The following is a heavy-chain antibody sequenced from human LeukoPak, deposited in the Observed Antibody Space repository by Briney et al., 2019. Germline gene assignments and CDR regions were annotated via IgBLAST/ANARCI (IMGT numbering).Heavy chain of an antibody. CDR2: ISTSSSTI. J-gene: IGHJ4*02. CDR1: GFTFSSYS. CDR3: ARGPLTEVAGTTWDY. Sequence: GGSLRLSCAASGFTFSSYSMNWVRQAPGKGLEWVSYISTSSSTIYYADSVKGRFTISRDNSKNTLYLQMNNLRAEDTAIYFCARGPLTEVAGTTWDYWGQGTLVTVSS. D-gene: IGHD6-19*01. V-gene: IGHV3-48*01.